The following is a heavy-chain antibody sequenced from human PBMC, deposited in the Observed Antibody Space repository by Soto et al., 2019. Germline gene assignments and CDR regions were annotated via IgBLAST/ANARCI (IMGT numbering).Heavy chain of an antibody. Sequence: QVQLQESGPGLVKPSQTLSLTCSVSGGSINSDPYYWSWIRQHPGKGLEWIGYISSSGSTYYTPSLKSRLTISIDTSKNQFSLKLSSVTAADTAVYYCAKYLSNWVHPWGQGTLDTVSS. D-gene: IGHD2-2*02. CDR2: ISSSGST. CDR3: AKYLSNWVHP. J-gene: IGHJ5*02. CDR1: GGSINSDPYY. V-gene: IGHV4-31*03.